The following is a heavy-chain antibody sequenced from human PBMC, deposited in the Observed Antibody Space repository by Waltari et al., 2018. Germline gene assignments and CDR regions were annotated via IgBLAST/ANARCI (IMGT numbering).Heavy chain of an antibody. CDR1: GXTLRSYW. J-gene: IGHJ4*02. CDR2: IKQXENAR. CDR3: ARGGGDYDILTGYFDS. D-gene: IGHD3-9*01. V-gene: IGHV3-7*01. Sequence: EVQLVESGGGLVQPGGSXRVSCAASGXTLRSYWMGWVRQAPGKGLEWVANIKQXENARYYLGSVRGRFTISRDNAKNSLYLQMNSLKVEXTAVYYCARGGGDYDILTGYFDSXXXGTLVTVSS.